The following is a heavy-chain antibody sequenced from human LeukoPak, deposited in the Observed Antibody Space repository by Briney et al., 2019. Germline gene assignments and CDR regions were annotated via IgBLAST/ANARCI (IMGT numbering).Heavy chain of an antibody. CDR1: GFTFSSYW. D-gene: IGHD2-15*01. J-gene: IGHJ5*02. CDR2: IKQDGSEK. CDR3: ASGLVNWFDP. V-gene: IGHV3-7*01. Sequence: PGGSLRLSCAASGFTFSSYWMSRVRQAPGKGLEWVANIKQDGSEKYYVDTVRGRFTISRDNAKNSLYLQMNSLRAEDTAVYYCASGLVNWFDPWGQGTLVTVS.